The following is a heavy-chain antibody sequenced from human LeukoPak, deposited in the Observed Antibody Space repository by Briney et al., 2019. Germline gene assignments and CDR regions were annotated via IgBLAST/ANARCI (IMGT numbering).Heavy chain of an antibody. V-gene: IGHV3-23*01. CDR1: EFTFSSYA. Sequence: GGSLRLSCAASEFTFSSYAMSWVRQAPGKGLEWVSAISGSGGSTYYADSVKGRFTISRDNSKNTLYLQMNSLRAEDTAVYYCAKREPTRDYYYYYMDVWGKGTTVTVSS. D-gene: IGHD1-14*01. J-gene: IGHJ6*03. CDR2: ISGSGGST. CDR3: AKREPTRDYYYYYMDV.